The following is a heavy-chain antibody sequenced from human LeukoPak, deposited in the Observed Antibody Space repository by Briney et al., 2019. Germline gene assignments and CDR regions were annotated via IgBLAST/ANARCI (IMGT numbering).Heavy chain of an antibody. CDR2: ISSSSSYT. J-gene: IGHJ4*02. D-gene: IGHD4/OR15-4a*01. CDR1: GFTFSSDS. CDR3: ARGANATVGY. V-gene: IGHV3-21*01. Sequence: PGGSLRLSCAASGFTFSSDSMNWVRQAPGKGLEWVSSISSSSSYTYYADSVKGRFTISRDNAKNSLYLQMDSLRAEDTAVYYCARGANATVGYWGQGTLVTVSS.